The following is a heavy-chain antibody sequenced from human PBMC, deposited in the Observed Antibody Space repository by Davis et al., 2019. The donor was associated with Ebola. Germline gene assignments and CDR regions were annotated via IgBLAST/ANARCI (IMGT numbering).Heavy chain of an antibody. Sequence: GESLKISCKASGYSFSNYWIGWVRQMPGKGLEWMGIIYSGDSDTRYSPSFQGQVTISADKSISTAYLQWSSLKASDTAMYYCVRPFGGYSSGWYLRYWGQGTLVTVSS. D-gene: IGHD6-19*01. CDR3: VRPFGGYSSGWYLRY. J-gene: IGHJ4*02. CDR1: GYSFSNYW. V-gene: IGHV5-51*01. CDR2: IYSGDSDT.